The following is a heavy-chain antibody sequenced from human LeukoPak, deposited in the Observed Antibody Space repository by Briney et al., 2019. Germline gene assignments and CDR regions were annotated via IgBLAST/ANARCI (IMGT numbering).Heavy chain of an antibody. CDR1: RFTFSDYY. CDR3: AKQLGYCSDGSCYFPY. Sequence: PGGSLRLSCAASRFTFSDYYFNWIRQAPGKGLEWVSSITSGSAYTDYADSVKGRFTISRDNAKNSLYLQMNRLRVEDTAVYYCAKQLGYCSDGSCYFPYWGQGTLVTVSS. D-gene: IGHD2-15*01. J-gene: IGHJ4*02. CDR2: ITSGSAYT. V-gene: IGHV3-11*06.